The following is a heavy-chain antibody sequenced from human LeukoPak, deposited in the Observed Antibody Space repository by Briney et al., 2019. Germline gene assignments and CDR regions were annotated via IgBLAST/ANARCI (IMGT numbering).Heavy chain of an antibody. V-gene: IGHV3-21*01. CDR3: ARDASTRSFDY. CDR1: GFTFSSYS. CDR2: ISSSSSYI. Sequence: GGSLRLSCAASGFTFSSYSMNWVRQAPGKGLEWVSSISSSSSYIYYADSVKGRFTISRDNAKNSLYLQMNRLRAEDTAVYYCARDASTRSFDYWGQGTLVTVSS. J-gene: IGHJ4*02.